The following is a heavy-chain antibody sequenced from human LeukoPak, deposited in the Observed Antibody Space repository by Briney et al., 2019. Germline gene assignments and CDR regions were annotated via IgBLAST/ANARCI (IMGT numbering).Heavy chain of an antibody. CDR1: GYTFTSYG. D-gene: IGHD3-3*01. J-gene: IGHJ4*02. CDR2: ISAYNGNT. V-gene: IGHV1-18*01. Sequence: GASVKVSCKASGYTFTSYGISWVRQAPGQGLEWMGCISAYNGNTNYAQKLQGRVTMTTDTSTSTAYMELRSLRSDDTAVYYCARVSGDFWSGYYHPHDYWGQGTLVTVSS. CDR3: ARVSGDFWSGYYHPHDY.